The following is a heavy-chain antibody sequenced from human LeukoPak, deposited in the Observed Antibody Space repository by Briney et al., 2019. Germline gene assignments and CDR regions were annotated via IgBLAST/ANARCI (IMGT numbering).Heavy chain of an antibody. CDR1: GLTVNSKY. D-gene: IGHD4-23*01. V-gene: IGHV3-53*01. CDR2: IYSGGST. J-gene: IGHJ5*02. CDR3: ASYGGNPSRFDP. Sequence: PRGSLRLSCAASGLTVNSKYMSWVRQAPGKGLEWVSIIYSGGSTNYADSVKGRFTISRDNAQNSLYLQMNSLRAEDTAVYYCASYGGNPSRFDPWGQGTLVTVSS.